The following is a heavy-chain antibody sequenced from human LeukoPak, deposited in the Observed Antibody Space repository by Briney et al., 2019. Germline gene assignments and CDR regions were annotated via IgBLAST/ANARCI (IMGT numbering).Heavy chain of an antibody. CDR2: ISSSSSYT. CDR1: GFTFSDYY. J-gene: IGHJ4*02. D-gene: IGHD5-18*01. V-gene: IGHV3-11*06. Sequence: PGGSLRLSCAASGFTFSDYYMSWIRQAPGKGLEWVSYISSSSSYTNYADSVKGRFTISRDNAKNSLYLQMNSLRAEDTAVYYCARDLYSYGYASGDYWGQGTLVTVSS. CDR3: ARDLYSYGYASGDY.